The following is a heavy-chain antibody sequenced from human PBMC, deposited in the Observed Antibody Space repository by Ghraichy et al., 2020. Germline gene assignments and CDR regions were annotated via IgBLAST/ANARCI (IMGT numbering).Heavy chain of an antibody. Sequence: GGSLRLSCAASGFTFRTYEMNWVRQAPGKGLEWISYISGDSSTIYYADSVKGRFTISRDNAKNSLYLQMSILRAEDTAVYYCARDVGYCSGNNCPYWYFDLWGRGTLVTVSS. D-gene: IGHD2-15*01. CDR2: ISGDSSTI. CDR1: GFTFRTYE. V-gene: IGHV3-48*03. J-gene: IGHJ2*01. CDR3: ARDVGYCSGNNCPYWYFDL.